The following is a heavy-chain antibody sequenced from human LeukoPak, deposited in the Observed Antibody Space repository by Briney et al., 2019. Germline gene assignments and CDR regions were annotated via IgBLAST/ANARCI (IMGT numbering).Heavy chain of an antibody. CDR1: GFTFSSYW. V-gene: IGHV3-7*01. D-gene: IGHD2-2*03. J-gene: IGHJ6*02. CDR3: ASGSNYYYYYGMDV. CDR2: IKQDGSEK. Sequence: GGSLRLSCAASGFTFSSYWMSWVRQAPGKGLEWVANIKQDGSEKYYVNSVKGRFTISRDNAKNSLYLQMNSLRAEDTAVYYCASGSNYYYYYGMDVWGQGTTVTVSS.